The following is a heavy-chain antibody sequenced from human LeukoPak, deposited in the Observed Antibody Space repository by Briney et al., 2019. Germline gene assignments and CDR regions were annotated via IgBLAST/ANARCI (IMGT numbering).Heavy chain of an antibody. J-gene: IGHJ3*02. CDR1: GYTFTGYY. CDR2: INPNSGGT. Sequence: ASVKVSCKASGYTFTGYYMHWVRQAPGQGLEWMGWINPNSGGTSYAQKFQGRTTMTRDTSISTAYMELSRLRSDDTAVYYCARGRQLDPDAFDIWGQGTMVTVSS. D-gene: IGHD1-1*01. CDR3: ARGRQLDPDAFDI. V-gene: IGHV1-2*02.